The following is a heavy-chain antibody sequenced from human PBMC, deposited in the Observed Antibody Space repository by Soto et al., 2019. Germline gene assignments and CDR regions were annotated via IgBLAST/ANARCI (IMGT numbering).Heavy chain of an antibody. CDR3: ASGGIAAAGSFDY. CDR1: GYSLTSYW. D-gene: IGHD6-13*01. CDR2: IDPSDSYT. J-gene: IGHJ4*02. Sequence: GESLKISCKGSGYSLTSYWISWVRQMPGKGLEWMGRIDPSDSYTNYSPSFQGHVTISADKSISTAYLQWSSLKASDTAMYYCASGGIAAAGSFDYWGQGTLVTVSS. V-gene: IGHV5-10-1*01.